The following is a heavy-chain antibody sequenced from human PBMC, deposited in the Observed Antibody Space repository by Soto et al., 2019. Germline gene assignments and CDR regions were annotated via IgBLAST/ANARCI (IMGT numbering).Heavy chain of an antibody. V-gene: IGHV4-31*03. Sequence: SETLSLTCSVSGGSISGDGYCWSWIRQHPGRGLEWIGYICYGGSTYYNPSLKSRVTISLVTSNDRFSLNLSSVTAADMAVYYGASVWLRGLYNNHDAGFDPWGQGTLVTVSS. CDR1: GGSISGDGYC. CDR3: ASVWLRGLYNNHDAGFDP. J-gene: IGHJ5*02. D-gene: IGHD3-16*01. CDR2: ICYGGST.